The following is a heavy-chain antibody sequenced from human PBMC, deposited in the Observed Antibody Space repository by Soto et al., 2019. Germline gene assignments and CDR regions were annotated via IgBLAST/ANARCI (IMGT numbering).Heavy chain of an antibody. Sequence: QVQLQQWGAGLLKPSETLSLTCAVYGGSFSGYYWSWIRQPPGKGLEWIGEINHSGSTNDNPSLKSRVTISVDTSKNQFSLKLSSVTAADTAVYYCARGVVPAARGWFDPWGQGTLVTVSS. V-gene: IGHV4-34*01. CDR3: ARGVVPAARGWFDP. J-gene: IGHJ5*02. CDR1: GGSFSGYY. CDR2: INHSGST. D-gene: IGHD2-2*01.